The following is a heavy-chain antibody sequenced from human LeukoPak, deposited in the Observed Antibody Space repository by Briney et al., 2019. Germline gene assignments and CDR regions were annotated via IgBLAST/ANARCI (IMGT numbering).Heavy chain of an antibody. Sequence: SETLSLTCAVYGGSFSGYYWSWIRQPPGKGLEWIGEINHSGSTNYNPSLKSRVTISVDTSKNQFSLKLSSVTAADTAVYYCAREGGYSGYDYWYWGQGTLVTVSS. CDR1: GGSFSGYY. D-gene: IGHD5-12*01. CDR3: AREGGYSGYDYWY. V-gene: IGHV4-34*01. CDR2: INHSGST. J-gene: IGHJ4*02.